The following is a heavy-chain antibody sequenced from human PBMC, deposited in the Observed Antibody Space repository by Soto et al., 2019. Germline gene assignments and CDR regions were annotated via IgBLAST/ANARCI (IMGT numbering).Heavy chain of an antibody. Sequence: EVQLVESGGGLILPGGSLRLSCAASGFTFNTHWMHWVRQAPGKGLVWVSRINSDGSITDYADSVKGRFSISRDKPRNTLYLQMNSASPEDTAVYYCARARTSVGAAAKGDFWGQGTLVPVSS. CDR1: GFTFNTHW. CDR2: INSDGSIT. V-gene: IGHV3-74*01. D-gene: IGHD1-26*01. J-gene: IGHJ4*02. CDR3: ARARTSVGAAAKGDF.